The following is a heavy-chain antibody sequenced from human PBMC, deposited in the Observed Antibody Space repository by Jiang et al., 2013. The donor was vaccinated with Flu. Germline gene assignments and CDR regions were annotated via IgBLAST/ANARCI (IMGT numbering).Heavy chain of an antibody. V-gene: IGHV1-3*01. J-gene: IGHJ4*02. Sequence: KPGASVKVSCKASGYTFTSYAMHWVRQAPGQRLEWMGWINGGNGNTKYSQKFQGRVTITRDTSATTAYMELSSLRSEDTAVYYCATGSRRDYWGQGTLVTVSS. CDR2: INGGNGNT. CDR3: ATGSRRDY. D-gene: IGHD6-13*01. CDR1: GYTFTSYA.